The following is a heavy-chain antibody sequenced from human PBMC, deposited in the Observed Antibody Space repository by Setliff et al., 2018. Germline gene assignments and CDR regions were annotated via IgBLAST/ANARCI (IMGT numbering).Heavy chain of an antibody. CDR3: TRDREYCSRTNCYIDY. J-gene: IGHJ4*02. Sequence: ASVKVSCKASGYTFTSYGISWVRQATGQGLEWMGWISACNGNTKYSQKFQGRITITRDTSASTAYMELSSLRPEDTAVYYCTRDREYCSRTNCYIDYWGQGALVTVSS. V-gene: IGHV1-18*01. CDR1: GYTFTSYG. CDR2: ISACNGNT. D-gene: IGHD2-2*02.